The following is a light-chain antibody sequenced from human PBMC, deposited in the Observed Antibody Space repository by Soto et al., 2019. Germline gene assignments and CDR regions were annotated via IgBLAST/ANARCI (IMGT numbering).Light chain of an antibody. CDR1: QSVSSS. CDR3: QQRSNWPST. V-gene: IGKV3-11*01. J-gene: IGKJ4*01. CDR2: DAS. Sequence: EIVLTQSPATLSLSPGERAALSCRASQSVSSSLAWSQQTPGQAPRLLLYDASKRAPGITARFTGSGSGTDFTLANSSLETEDFAVYFGQQRSNWPSTFGGGTKVEI.